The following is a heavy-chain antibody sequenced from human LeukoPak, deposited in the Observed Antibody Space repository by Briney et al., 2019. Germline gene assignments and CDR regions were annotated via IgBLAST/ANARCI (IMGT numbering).Heavy chain of an antibody. V-gene: IGHV4-4*07. CDR2: IYTSGST. CDR3: ARDTRSSYLQYYFDY. Sequence: PSETLSLTCTVSGGSISSYYWSWIRQPAGKGLEWIGRIYTSGSTNYNPSLKSRVTMSVDTSKNQFSLKLSSVTAADTAVYYCARDTRSSYLQYYFDYWGQGTLVTVSS. J-gene: IGHJ4*02. D-gene: IGHD5-24*01. CDR1: GGSISSYY.